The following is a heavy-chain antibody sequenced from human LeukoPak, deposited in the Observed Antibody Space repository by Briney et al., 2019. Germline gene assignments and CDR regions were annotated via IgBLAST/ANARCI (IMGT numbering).Heavy chain of an antibody. CDR1: GFTFSSYA. D-gene: IGHD3-10*01. Sequence: PGGSLRLSCAASGFTFSSYAMSWVRQAPGKGLEWVSAISGSGGSTYYANSVKGRFTISRDNSKNTLYLQMNSLRAEDTAVYYCAKAPRSRLGVPIDYWVQGTLVTVSS. J-gene: IGHJ4*02. CDR3: AKAPRSRLGVPIDY. V-gene: IGHV3-23*01. CDR2: ISGSGGST.